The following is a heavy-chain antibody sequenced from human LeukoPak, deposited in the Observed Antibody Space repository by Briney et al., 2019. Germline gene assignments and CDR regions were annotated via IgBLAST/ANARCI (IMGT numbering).Heavy chain of an antibody. CDR1: GFTFSDNY. J-gene: IGHJ1*01. CDR2: ISDTSTDT. CDR3: AKDSDYYHSSGYYYAYFQH. D-gene: IGHD3-22*01. Sequence: GGSLRLSCAASGFTFSDNYMSWIRQAPGKGLEWISYISDTSTDTNYADSVKGRFTISRDNAKNSLYLQMNSLRDEDTAVYYCAKDSDYYHSSGYYYAYFQHWGQGTLVTVSS. V-gene: IGHV3-11*06.